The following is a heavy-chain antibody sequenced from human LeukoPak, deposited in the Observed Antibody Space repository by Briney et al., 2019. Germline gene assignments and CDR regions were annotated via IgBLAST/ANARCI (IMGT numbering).Heavy chain of an antibody. CDR1: GFTFSSYG. Sequence: GGSLRLSCAASGFTFSSYGMHWVRQAPGKGREWVAVIWYDGGNKYYADSVKGRFTISRDNSKNTLYLQMNSLRAEDTAVYYCARDYYGSGSYSLSYWGQGTLVTVSS. CDR2: IWYDGGNK. J-gene: IGHJ4*02. V-gene: IGHV3-33*01. CDR3: ARDYYGSGSYSLSY. D-gene: IGHD3-10*01.